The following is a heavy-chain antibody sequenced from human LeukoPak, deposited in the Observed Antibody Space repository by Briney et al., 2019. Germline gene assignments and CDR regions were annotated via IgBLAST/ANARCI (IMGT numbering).Heavy chain of an antibody. CDR2: IRYDGSNK. CDR1: GFTFSSYG. Sequence: PGGSLRLSCAASGFTFSSYGMHWVRQAPGKGLEWVAFIRYDGSNKYYADSVKGRFTISRDNSKNTLYLQMNSLRAEDTAVYYCAKLRGWLPYDAFDIWGQGTMVTVSS. CDR3: AKLRGWLPYDAFDI. V-gene: IGHV3-30*02. J-gene: IGHJ3*02. D-gene: IGHD3-22*01.